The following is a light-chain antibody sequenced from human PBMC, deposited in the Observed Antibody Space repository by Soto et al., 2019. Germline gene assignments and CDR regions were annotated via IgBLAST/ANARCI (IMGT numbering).Light chain of an antibody. CDR1: QDISNY. Sequence: DIQMTQSPSSLSASVGDRVTITCQASQDISNYLNWYQQKPGRAPKLLIYDAYNLETGVQSRFSGSGSGTDFTFTIRSLQPEDIATYYCQQYDNPTTTFGQGTRLEIK. CDR3: QQYDNPTTT. J-gene: IGKJ5*01. CDR2: DAY. V-gene: IGKV1-33*01.